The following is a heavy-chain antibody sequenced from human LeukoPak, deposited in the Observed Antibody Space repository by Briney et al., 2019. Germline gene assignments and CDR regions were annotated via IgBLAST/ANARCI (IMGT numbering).Heavy chain of an antibody. Sequence: SETLSLTCTVSGGSITGYYWSWIRQPPGKGLEWIGYIYYSGSTNYSPSLKSRVSISVDTSKNQFSLKLTYVTAADTAVYFCARPPAKYISSPYAFDIWGQGTMVTVSS. CDR1: GGSITGYY. D-gene: IGHD6-13*01. V-gene: IGHV4-59*08. J-gene: IGHJ3*02. CDR2: IYYSGST. CDR3: ARPPAKYISSPYAFDI.